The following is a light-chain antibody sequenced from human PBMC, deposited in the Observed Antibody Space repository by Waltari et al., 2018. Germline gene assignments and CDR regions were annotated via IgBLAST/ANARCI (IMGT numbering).Light chain of an antibody. CDR1: QSLLHSNGFNY. Sequence: DIVVTQSPLSLPVTPGAPASISCRSSQSLLHSNGFNYLDWYLQKPGQSPQLLIYLGSNRASGVPDRFSGSGSGTDFTLKISRVEAEDVGVYYCMQSLRALWTFGQGTKVEIK. CDR3: MQSLRALWT. CDR2: LGS. V-gene: IGKV2-28*01. J-gene: IGKJ1*01.